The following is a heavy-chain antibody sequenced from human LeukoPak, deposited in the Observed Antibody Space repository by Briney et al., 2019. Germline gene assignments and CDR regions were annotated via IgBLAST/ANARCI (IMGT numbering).Heavy chain of an antibody. CDR3: AELGITMIGGV. J-gene: IGHJ6*04. V-gene: IGHV3-48*03. CDR1: GFNFSTYE. Sequence: GGSLRLSCAASGFNFSTYEMNWVRQAPGKGLEWISYISAIDNTIYYGDSVMGRFTISRDNAKNSLYLQMNSLRAEDTAVYYCAELGITMIGGVWGKGTTVTISS. CDR2: ISAIDNTI. D-gene: IGHD3-10*02.